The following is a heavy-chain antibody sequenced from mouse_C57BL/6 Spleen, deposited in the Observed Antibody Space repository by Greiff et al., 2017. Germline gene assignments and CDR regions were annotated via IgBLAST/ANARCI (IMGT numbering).Heavy chain of an antibody. J-gene: IGHJ3*01. CDR2: IYPSDSET. Sequence: QVQLQQPGAELVRPGSSVQLSCKASGYTFTSYWMDWVKQRPGQGLEWIGNIYPSDSETHYNQKFKDKATLTVDKSSSTAYMQLSSLTSEDSAVYYCARRDGYDAAWFAYWGQGTLVTVSA. CDR3: ARRDGYDAAWFAY. CDR1: GYTFTSYW. D-gene: IGHD2-2*01. V-gene: IGHV1-61*01.